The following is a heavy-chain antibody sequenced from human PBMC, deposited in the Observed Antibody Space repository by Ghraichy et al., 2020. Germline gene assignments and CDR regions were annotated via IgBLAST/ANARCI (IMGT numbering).Heavy chain of an antibody. V-gene: IGHV3-7*03. D-gene: IGHD6-19*01. CDR2: IKEGGHGE. CDR1: GFTFSYFC. J-gene: IGHJ4*02. CDR3: ARVCRCGWGSDY. Sequence: GESLNISCAVSGFTFSYFCMTWVRQAPGKGLEWVANIKEGGHGEYYVDSVKGRFTISRDNAKNSLYLQMSSLRVEDTAVYYCARVCRCGWGSDYWGQGILVTVSS.